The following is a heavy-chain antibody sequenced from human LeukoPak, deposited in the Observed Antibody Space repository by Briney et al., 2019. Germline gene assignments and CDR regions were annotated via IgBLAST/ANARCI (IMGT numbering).Heavy chain of an antibody. CDR2: INHSGST. CDR1: GGSFSGYY. D-gene: IGHD3-10*01. V-gene: IGHV4-34*01. J-gene: IGHJ4*02. CDR3: ARNFPYYGSGSPFDY. Sequence: PSETLSLTCAVYGGSFSGYYWSWIRQPPGKGLEWIGEINHSGSTNYNPSLKSRVTISVDTSKNQFSLKLSSVTAADTAVYYCARNFPYYGSGSPFDYWGQGTLVTVSS.